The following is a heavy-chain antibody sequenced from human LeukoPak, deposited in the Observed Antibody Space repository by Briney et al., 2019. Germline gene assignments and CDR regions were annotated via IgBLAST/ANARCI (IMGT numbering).Heavy chain of an antibody. CDR1: GFTFSDYY. V-gene: IGHV3-11*01. CDR2: ISSSGGTI. D-gene: IGHD2-21*02. J-gene: IGHJ4*02. CDR3: ASGLNMVTVPFDY. Sequence: GGSLRVSCAASGFTFSDYYMNWIRQAPGKGLEWISYISSSGGTIYYADSVKGRFTISRDNAKKSLYLQMNSLRAEDTAVYYCASGLNMVTVPFDYWGQGTLVTVSS.